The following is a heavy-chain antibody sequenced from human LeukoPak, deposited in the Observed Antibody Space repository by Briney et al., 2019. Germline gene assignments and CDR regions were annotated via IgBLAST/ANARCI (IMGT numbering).Heavy chain of an antibody. V-gene: IGHV4-4*07. J-gene: IGHJ6*03. CDR2: IYTSGST. D-gene: IGHD2-15*01. CDR3: ARGPYCSGGSCYSFRAYYYYYMDV. CDR1: GGSISSYY. Sequence: SETLSLTCTVSGGSISSYYWSWIRQPAGKGLEWIGRIYTSGSTNYNPSLTRRVTMSVDTSKNQFSLKLSSVTAADTAVYYCARGPYCSGGSCYSFRAYYYYYMDVWGKGTTVTISS.